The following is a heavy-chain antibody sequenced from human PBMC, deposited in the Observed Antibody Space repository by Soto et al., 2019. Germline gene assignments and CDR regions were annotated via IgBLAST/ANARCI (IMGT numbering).Heavy chain of an antibody. CDR1: GFTFSSYG. D-gene: IGHD6-19*01. CDR3: ASLAVAGTWYYGMDV. Sequence: GRSLRLSCAASGFTFSSYGMHWVRQAPGKGLEWVAVISYDGSNKYYADSVKGRFTISRDNSKNTLYLQMNSLRAEDTAVYYCASLAVAGTWYYGMDVWGQGTTVTVSS. V-gene: IGHV3-30*03. J-gene: IGHJ6*02. CDR2: ISYDGSNK.